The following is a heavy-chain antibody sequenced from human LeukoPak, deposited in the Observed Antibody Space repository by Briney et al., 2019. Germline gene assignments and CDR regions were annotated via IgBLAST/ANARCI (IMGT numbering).Heavy chain of an antibody. CDR2: ISSSSSYI. CDR1: GFTLSSYS. Sequence: GGSLRLSCVVSGFTLSSYSMNWVRQAPGKGLEWVSSISSSSSYIYYADSVKGRFTISRDNAKNSLYLQMNSLRAEDTAVYYCAGDYGDYPYYYGMDVWGQGTTVTVSS. CDR3: AGDYGDYPYYYGMDV. V-gene: IGHV3-21*01. D-gene: IGHD4-17*01. J-gene: IGHJ6*02.